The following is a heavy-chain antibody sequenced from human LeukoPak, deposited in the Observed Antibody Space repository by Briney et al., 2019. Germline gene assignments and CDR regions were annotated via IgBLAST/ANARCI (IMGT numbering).Heavy chain of an antibody. V-gene: IGHV1-69*05. D-gene: IGHD3-22*01. J-gene: IGHJ4*02. CDR1: GGTLSSYA. CDR3: AREFGLWGGDSSGYSV. CDR2: IIPIFGTA. Sequence: SVKVSCKASGGTLSSYAISWVRQAPGQGLEWMGRIIPIFGTANYAQKFQGRVTITTDESTSTAYMELSSLRSEDTAVYYCAREFGLWGGDSSGYSVWGQGTLVTVSS.